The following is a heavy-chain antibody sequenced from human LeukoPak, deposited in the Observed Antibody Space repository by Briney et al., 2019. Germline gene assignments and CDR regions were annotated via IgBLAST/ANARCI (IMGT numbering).Heavy chain of an antibody. V-gene: IGHV3-11*01. Sequence: GGSLRLSCSASGFTFTDYDMSWIRQAPGKGLEWVSYISPSGTVIYYGDSVKGRFTISRDNAKKSLYLQMNSLRAEDTAVYYCARDYNCWGQGTLVTVSS. CDR1: GFTFTDYD. CDR3: ARDYNC. D-gene: IGHD3-10*01. J-gene: IGHJ4*02. CDR2: ISPSGTVI.